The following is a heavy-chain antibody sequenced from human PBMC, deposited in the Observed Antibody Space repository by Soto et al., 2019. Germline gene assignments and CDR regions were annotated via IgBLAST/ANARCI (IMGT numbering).Heavy chain of an antibody. CDR1: GYTFTSYA. V-gene: IGHV1-3*01. Sequence: ASVKVSCKASGYTFTSYAMHWVRQAPGQRLEWMGWINAGNGNTKYSQKFQGRVTITRDTSASTAYMELSSLRSEDTAVYYCAREHWPEYCGGDCAFDYWGQGTLVTVSS. CDR2: INAGNGNT. J-gene: IGHJ4*02. CDR3: AREHWPEYCGGDCAFDY. D-gene: IGHD2-21*02.